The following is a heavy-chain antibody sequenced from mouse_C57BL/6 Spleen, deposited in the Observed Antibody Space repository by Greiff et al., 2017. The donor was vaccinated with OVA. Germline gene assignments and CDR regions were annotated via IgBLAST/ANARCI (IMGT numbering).Heavy chain of an antibody. J-gene: IGHJ2*01. V-gene: IGHV1-50*01. CDR3: ARGVTTVSAGFDY. D-gene: IGHD1-1*01. CDR1: GYTFTSYW. CDR2: IDPSDSYT. Sequence: QVQLQQSGAELVKPGASVKLSCKASGYTFTSYWMQWVKQRPGQGLEWIGEIDPSDSYTNYNQKFKGKATLTVDTSSSTAYMQLSSLTSEDSAVYYCARGVTTVSAGFDYWGQGTTLTVSS.